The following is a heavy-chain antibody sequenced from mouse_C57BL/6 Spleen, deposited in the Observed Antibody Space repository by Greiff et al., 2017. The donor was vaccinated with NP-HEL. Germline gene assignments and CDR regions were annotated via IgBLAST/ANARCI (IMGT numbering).Heavy chain of an antibody. CDR3: ASWGSWFAY. J-gene: IGHJ3*01. CDR2: INPNNGGT. V-gene: IGHV1-26*01. D-gene: IGHD3-1*01. Sequence: EVKLQQSGPELVKPGASVKISCKASGYTFTDYYMNWVKQSHGKSLEWIGDINPNNGGTSYNQKFKGKATLTVDKSSSTAYMELRSLTSEDSAVYYCASWGSWFAYWGQGTLVTVSA. CDR1: GYTFTDYY.